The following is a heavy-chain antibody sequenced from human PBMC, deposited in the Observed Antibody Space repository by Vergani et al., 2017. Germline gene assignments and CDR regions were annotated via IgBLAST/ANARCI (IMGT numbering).Heavy chain of an antibody. J-gene: IGHJ4*02. CDR3: ARGANRSSRKYFDS. V-gene: IGHV1-2*02. D-gene: IGHD2-2*01. Sequence: QVQLVQSGAEVKKPGASVKVSCKASGYTFTDYFMHWVRQAPGQGLEWMGWSNPNSGGTNYAQKFQGRVTMTRDTSISTASMELSNLSSDDTAVYYCARGANRSSRKYFDSWGQGTLVTVSS. CDR1: GYTFTDYF. CDR2: SNPNSGGT.